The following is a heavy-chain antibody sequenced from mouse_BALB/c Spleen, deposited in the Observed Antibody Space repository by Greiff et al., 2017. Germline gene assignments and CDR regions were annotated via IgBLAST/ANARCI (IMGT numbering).Heavy chain of an antibody. CDR1: GFTFSSYT. CDR2: ISSGGSYT. Sequence: EVKLVESGGGLVKPGGSLKLSCAASGFTFSSYTMSWVRQTPEKRLEWVATISSGGSYTYYPDSVKGRFTISRDNAKNTLYLQMSSLKSEDTAMYYCTRADGNYWFAYWGQGTLVTVSA. V-gene: IGHV5-6-4*01. D-gene: IGHD2-1*01. CDR3: TRADGNYWFAY. J-gene: IGHJ3*01.